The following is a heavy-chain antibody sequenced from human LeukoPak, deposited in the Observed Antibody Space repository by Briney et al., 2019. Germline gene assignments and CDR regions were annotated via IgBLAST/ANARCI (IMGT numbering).Heavy chain of an antibody. V-gene: IGHV3-74*01. CDR3: AREDSSGWRNWFDP. CDR1: GFTFSSYW. CDR2: INSDGSST. Sequence: GGSLRLSCAASGFTFSSYWMHWVRQAPGKGVVWVSRINSDGSSTSYADSVKGRFTISRDNAKNTLYLQMNSLRADDTAVYYCAREDSSGWRNWFDPWGQGTLVTVSS. D-gene: IGHD6-19*01. J-gene: IGHJ5*02.